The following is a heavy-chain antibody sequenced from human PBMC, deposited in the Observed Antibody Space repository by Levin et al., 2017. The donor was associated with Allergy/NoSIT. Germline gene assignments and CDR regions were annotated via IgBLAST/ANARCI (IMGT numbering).Heavy chain of an antibody. V-gene: IGHV2-70*17. Sequence: GSGPTLVKPTQTLTLACTFTGLSLSTRGMCVSWIRQPPGKALEWLARVDWDDEKFYSTSLKTRLTVSMDTSKNQVVLTMTNMEPMDTATYYCARVGYFTSGRPLEYFQQWGQGTLVTVSS. CDR3: ARVGYFTSGRPLEYFQQ. CDR2: VDWDDEK. D-gene: IGHD2-8*01. J-gene: IGHJ1*01. CDR1: GLSLSTRGMC.